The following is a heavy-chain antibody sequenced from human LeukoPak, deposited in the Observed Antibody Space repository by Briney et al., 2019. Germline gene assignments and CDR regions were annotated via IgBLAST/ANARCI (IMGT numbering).Heavy chain of an antibody. V-gene: IGHV3-23*01. Sequence: GGSLRLSCAAYGFTFSSYAMSWVRQAPGEGLEWVSAISGSGGSTYYADSVKGRFTISRDNSKNTLYLQMNSLRAEDTAVYYCAPYSSSWYENWGQGTLVTVSS. CDR3: APYSSSWYEN. CDR2: ISGSGGST. J-gene: IGHJ4*02. CDR1: GFTFSSYA. D-gene: IGHD6-13*01.